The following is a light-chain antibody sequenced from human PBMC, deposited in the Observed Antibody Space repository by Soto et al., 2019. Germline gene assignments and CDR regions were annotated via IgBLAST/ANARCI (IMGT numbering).Light chain of an antibody. CDR1: QSVSSSY. Sequence: EMVLTQSPGTLSLSPGALATLSCTAIQSVSSSYLAWYQQKPGQAPRLHIYGASIRATGIQDRFSGSGSRTDSTLSICVLEPEDFAVYYCQQYCSLYTFGKQTKL. CDR2: GAS. CDR3: QQYCSLYT. J-gene: IGKJ2*01. V-gene: IGKV3-20*01.